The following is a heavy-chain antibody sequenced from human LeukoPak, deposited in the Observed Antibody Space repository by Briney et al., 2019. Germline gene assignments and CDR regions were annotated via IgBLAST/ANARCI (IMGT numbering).Heavy chain of an antibody. J-gene: IGHJ4*02. Sequence: GASVKVSCKASGGTFSSYAISWVRQAPGQGLEWMGRIIPILGIANYAQKFQGRVTMTRDTSTSTVYMELSSLRSEDTAVYYCAREWSSGGSCFDYWGQGTLVTVSS. CDR2: IIPILGIA. D-gene: IGHD2-15*01. CDR3: AREWSSGGSCFDY. CDR1: GGTFSSYA. V-gene: IGHV1-69*04.